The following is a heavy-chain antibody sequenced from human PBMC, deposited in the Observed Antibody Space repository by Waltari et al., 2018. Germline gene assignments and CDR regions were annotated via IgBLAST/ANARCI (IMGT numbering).Heavy chain of an antibody. CDR3: ARDRVVGLYLDS. Sequence: YCWGWVSQSPWKGLEWIGQVKLGGGTICSPSFASRVTMSLDPSINHFSLNMHSATAADTAVYYCARDRVVGLYLDSWGRGIL. J-gene: IGHJ4*02. CDR2: VKLGGGT. CDR1: YC. V-gene: IGHV4-34*01.